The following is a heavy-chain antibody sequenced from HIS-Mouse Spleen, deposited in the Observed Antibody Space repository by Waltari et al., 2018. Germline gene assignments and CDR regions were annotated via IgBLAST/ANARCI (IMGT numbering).Heavy chain of an antibody. J-gene: IGHJ4*02. CDR1: GSTVSSSW. Sequence: EVQLVESGGGLVQPGGSLRLSCAAPGSTVSSSWMSGVRQAPGKGLEWVANIKQDGSEKYYVDSVKGRFTISRDNAKNSLYLQMNSLRAEDTAVYYCARSSDYWGQGTLVTVSS. CDR3: ARSSDY. CDR2: IKQDGSEK. D-gene: IGHD6-6*01. V-gene: IGHV3-7*01.